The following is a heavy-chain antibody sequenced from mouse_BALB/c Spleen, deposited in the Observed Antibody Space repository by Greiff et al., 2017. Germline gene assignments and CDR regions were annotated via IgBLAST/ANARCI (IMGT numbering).Heavy chain of an antibody. CDR2: INPSNGRT. CDR3: ARSGGNYVGAMDY. V-gene: IGHV1S81*02. J-gene: IGHJ4*01. Sequence: QVQLKQPGAELVKPGASVKLSCKASGYTFTSYWMHWVKQRPGQGLEWIGEINPSNGRTNYNEKFKSKATLTVDKSSSTAYMQLSSLTSEDSAVYYCARSGGNYVGAMDYWGQGTSVTVSS. CDR1: GYTFTSYW. D-gene: IGHD2-1*01.